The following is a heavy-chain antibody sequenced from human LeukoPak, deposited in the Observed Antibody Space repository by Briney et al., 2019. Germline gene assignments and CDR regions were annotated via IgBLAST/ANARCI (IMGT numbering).Heavy chain of an antibody. Sequence: SETLSLTCAVSGGSISSANWWSWVRQPPGKGLEWIGEIYHSGSTNYNLSLKSRVTISVDKSKNQFSLKLSSVTAADTAVYYCATMFTVTVFDYWGQGTLVTVSS. J-gene: IGHJ4*02. CDR2: IYHSGST. V-gene: IGHV4-4*02. CDR3: ATMFTVTVFDY. D-gene: IGHD4-17*01. CDR1: GGSISSANW.